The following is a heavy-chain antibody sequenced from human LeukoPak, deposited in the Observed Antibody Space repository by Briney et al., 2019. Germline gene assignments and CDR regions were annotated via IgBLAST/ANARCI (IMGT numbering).Heavy chain of an antibody. CDR1: GFTFSSYS. CDR2: ISSSSSYI. D-gene: IGHD3-22*01. Sequence: GGSLRLSCAASGFTFSSYSMNWVRQAPGKGLEWVSSISSSSSYIYYADSVKGRFTISRDNAKNSLYLQMNSLRAEDTAVYYCARGSIAVVITEGDDAFDIWGQGTMVTVSS. CDR3: ARGSIAVVITEGDDAFDI. J-gene: IGHJ3*02. V-gene: IGHV3-21*01.